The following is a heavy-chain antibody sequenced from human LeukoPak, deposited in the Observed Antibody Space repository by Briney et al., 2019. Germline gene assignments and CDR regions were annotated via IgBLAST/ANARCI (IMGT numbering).Heavy chain of an antibody. CDR1: GYSISSDYY. Sequence: KPSETLSLTCGVPGYSISSDYYWGWIRQPPGKSLEWMGGIYHSGSASYNPSLKSRVTISVDTSKSQFSLRLSSVTAADTAVYYCAREWGPRSYYYWYSFDFWGLGTLVTVSS. V-gene: IGHV4-38-2*02. CDR3: AREWGPRSYYYWYSFDF. J-gene: IGHJ4*02. D-gene: IGHD3-10*01. CDR2: IYHSGSA.